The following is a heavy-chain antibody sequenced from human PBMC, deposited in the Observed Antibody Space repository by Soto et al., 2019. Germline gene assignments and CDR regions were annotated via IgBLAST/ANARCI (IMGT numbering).Heavy chain of an antibody. CDR1: GYTFSSHS. J-gene: IGHJ3*02. CDR2: ISADNGNT. Sequence: QVHLVQSGAEVKKPGASVKVSCKASGYTFSSHSLNWVRQAPGQGLEWMGWISADNGNTNYAPKFQGRVSMTKDTSTSTVYMELRSLTSDDTAVFYCARGHDRSGYSGALDIWGQGTMVTVSS. D-gene: IGHD3-22*01. CDR3: ARGHDRSGYSGALDI. V-gene: IGHV1-18*04.